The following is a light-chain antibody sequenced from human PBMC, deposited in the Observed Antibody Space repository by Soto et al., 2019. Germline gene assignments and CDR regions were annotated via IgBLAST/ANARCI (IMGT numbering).Light chain of an antibody. CDR3: QQSQSIPYT. CDR1: QTISSY. CDR2: AAS. V-gene: IGKV1-39*01. J-gene: IGKJ2*01. Sequence: DIQMTQSPSSLSASVGDRVTITCRASQTISSYLNWYQQKPDKATKLLIYAASSLQSGVPSRFSGSGSGTDFTLTISSLQPGDFATYYCQQSQSIPYTFGQGTKVEIK.